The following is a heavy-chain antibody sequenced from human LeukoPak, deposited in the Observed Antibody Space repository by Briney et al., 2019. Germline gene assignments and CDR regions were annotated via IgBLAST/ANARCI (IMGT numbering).Heavy chain of an antibody. CDR3: ARRSITRYFDWLSDY. CDR1: GGSISSSSYY. J-gene: IGHJ4*02. D-gene: IGHD3-9*01. V-gene: IGHV4-39*01. CDR2: IYYSGST. Sequence: SETLSPTCTVSGGSISSSSYYWGWIRQPPGKGLEWIGSIYYSGSTYYNPSLKSRVTISVDTSKNQFSLKLSSVTAADTAVYYCARRSITRYFDWLSDYWGQGTLVTVSS.